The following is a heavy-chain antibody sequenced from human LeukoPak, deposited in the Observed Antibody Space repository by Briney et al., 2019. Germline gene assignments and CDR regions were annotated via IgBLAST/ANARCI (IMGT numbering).Heavy chain of an antibody. CDR3: AGGPSARFFGVAKGAFDI. J-gene: IGHJ3*02. CDR2: ISSDGSNK. D-gene: IGHD3-3*01. V-gene: IGHV3-30*03. Sequence: PGRSLRLSCAASGFTFSSYGMQWVRQAPGKGLEWVTVISSDGSNKYYADSVKGRFTISRDNSKNTLDLQMNSLRAEDTAVYYCAGGPSARFFGVAKGAFDIWGQGTMVTVSS. CDR1: GFTFSSYG.